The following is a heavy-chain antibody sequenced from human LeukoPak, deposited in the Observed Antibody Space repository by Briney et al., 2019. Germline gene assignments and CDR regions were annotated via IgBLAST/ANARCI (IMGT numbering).Heavy chain of an antibody. D-gene: IGHD2-15*01. J-gene: IGHJ4*02. CDR2: INQDGSEK. CDR1: GFPFSSYW. CDR3: ARIVVGAGDF. Sequence: PGGSLRLSCAVSGFPFSSYWMSWVRQAPGKGLEWVANINQDGSEKYYVDSVKGRFTISRDNAKNSLYLQMYSLRAEDAAVYFCARIVVGAGDFWGQETRVTVSS. V-gene: IGHV3-7*05.